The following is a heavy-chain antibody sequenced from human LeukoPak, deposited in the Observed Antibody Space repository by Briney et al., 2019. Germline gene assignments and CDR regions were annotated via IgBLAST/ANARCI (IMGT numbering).Heavy chain of an antibody. J-gene: IGHJ4*02. CDR3: ARARGAVGRIDY. D-gene: IGHD6-19*01. CDR2: IYSGGST. CDR1: GFTVSSNY. V-gene: IGHV3-66*02. Sequence: PGGSLRLSCAASGFTVSSNYMSWVRQAPGKGLEWVSVIYSGGSTYYADSVKGRFTISRDNSKNTLYLQMNSLRAEGMAVYYCARARGAVGRIDYWGQGTLVTVSS.